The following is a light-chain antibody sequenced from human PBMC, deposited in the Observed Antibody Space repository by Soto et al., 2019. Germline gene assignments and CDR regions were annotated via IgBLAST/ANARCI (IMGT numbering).Light chain of an antibody. J-gene: IGKJ2*01. CDR2: AAS. CDR1: QTIRNY. Sequence: DIQMTQSPSSLSASVGDRVTITCRASQTIRNYLNWYQQKPGKAPKLLIYAASSLQSGVPSRFSGSGSGTDFTLTISSLLPEDLATYYCQQSYSTPYTFGRGTKLEIK. V-gene: IGKV1-39*01. CDR3: QQSYSTPYT.